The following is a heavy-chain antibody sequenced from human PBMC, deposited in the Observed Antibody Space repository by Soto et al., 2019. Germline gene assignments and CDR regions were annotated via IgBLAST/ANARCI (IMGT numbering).Heavy chain of an antibody. D-gene: IGHD2-21*02. CDR3: FLTPPIKVTDPDS. CDR1: GGSISGSHYH. J-gene: IGHJ4*02. V-gene: IGHV4-39*05. Sequence: PSGNPSLTCTVSGGSISGSHYHWGWIRQPPGKGLEWIGSIHYSGRVFYKSSLLGRVTISVDTSKNQFSLDLNSVTATDTAVYYCFLTPPIKVTDPDSWGQGLLVTV. CDR2: IHYSGRV.